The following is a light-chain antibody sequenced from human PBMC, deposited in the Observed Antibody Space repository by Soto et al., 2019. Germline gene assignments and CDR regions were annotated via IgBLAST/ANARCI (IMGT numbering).Light chain of an antibody. CDR1: QSVSSY. CDR3: QQRSNWT. CDR2: DAS. V-gene: IGKV3-11*01. Sequence: EIVLTQSPATLSLSPGERATLSCRASQSVSSYLAWYQQKPGQAPRLLIYDASNRATGIPARFSGSGSGTYFTLTISSLEPEAFAVYYCQQRSNWTFGQGTKVEIK. J-gene: IGKJ1*01.